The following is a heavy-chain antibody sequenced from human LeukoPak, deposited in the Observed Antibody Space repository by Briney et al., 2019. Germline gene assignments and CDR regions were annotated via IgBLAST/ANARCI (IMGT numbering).Heavy chain of an antibody. Sequence: ASVKVSCKASGGTFSSYAISWVRQAPGHGLEWMGRIIPIFGTANYAQKFQGRVTITTDESTSTAYMELSSLRSEDTAVYYCARGQWELLGDAFDIWGQGTMVTVSS. V-gene: IGHV1-69*05. CDR1: GGTFSSYA. CDR2: IIPIFGTA. CDR3: ARGQWELLGDAFDI. D-gene: IGHD1-26*01. J-gene: IGHJ3*02.